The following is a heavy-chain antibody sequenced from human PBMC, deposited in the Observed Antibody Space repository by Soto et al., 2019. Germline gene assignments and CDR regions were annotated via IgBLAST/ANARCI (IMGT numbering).Heavy chain of an antibody. CDR2: IQYRGST. V-gene: IGHV4-39*01. D-gene: IGHD3-10*01. CDR1: DDSITSXAYX. CDR3: AGMFWFGDLLFDY. J-gene: IGHJ4*02. Sequence: HLQLQESGPGLVKPSETLSLTCTVSDDSITSXAYXWGXXRQSPGKGLEWIGTIQYRGSTYYNPSLKXRVTXXXXTSXXQXXXXXXXXXXXXXXXXXCAGMFWFGDLLFDYWGQGTLVTVSS.